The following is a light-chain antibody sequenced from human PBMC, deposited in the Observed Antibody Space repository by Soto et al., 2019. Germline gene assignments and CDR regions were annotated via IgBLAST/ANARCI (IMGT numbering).Light chain of an antibody. J-gene: IGLJ1*01. CDR2: EVS. V-gene: IGLV2-14*01. CDR3: ISYISSSIDYV. CDR1: SSDVGGYNY. Sequence: QSVLTQPASVSGSPGQSITISCTGTSSDVGGYNYVSWYQQHPGKAPKLMIYEVSNRPSGVSNRFSGSKSGNTASLTISGLQAEDEADYYCISYISSSIDYVFGTGTKLTVL.